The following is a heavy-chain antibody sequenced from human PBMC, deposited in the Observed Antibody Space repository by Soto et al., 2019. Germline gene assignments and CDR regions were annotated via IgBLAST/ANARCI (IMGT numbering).Heavy chain of an antibody. Sequence: GASVKVSCKASGYTFTSYGISWVRQAPGQGLEWMGWISAYNGNTNYAQKLQGRVTMTTDTSTSTAYMELRSLRSDDTAVYYCASGGGYSGYEINYYYGMDVWGQGTTVTVSS. V-gene: IGHV1-18*01. D-gene: IGHD5-12*01. CDR1: GYTFTSYG. CDR3: ASGGGYSGYEINYYYGMDV. J-gene: IGHJ6*02. CDR2: ISAYNGNT.